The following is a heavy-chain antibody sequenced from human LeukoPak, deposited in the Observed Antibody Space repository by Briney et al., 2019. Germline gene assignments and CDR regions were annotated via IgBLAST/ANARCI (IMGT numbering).Heavy chain of an antibody. V-gene: IGHV1-3*01. CDR1: GYTFTSYA. CDR2: INVGNGYT. CDR3: ARGAGSVVEAITWFDP. D-gene: IGHD2-2*01. Sequence: ASVKVSCKASGYTFTSYAIHWARQAPGQRPEWMGWINVGNGYTKNSQKFQGRVTITRDASASTVYMELSSLRSEDTAVYYCARGAGSVVEAITWFDPWGQGALVTVSS. J-gene: IGHJ5*02.